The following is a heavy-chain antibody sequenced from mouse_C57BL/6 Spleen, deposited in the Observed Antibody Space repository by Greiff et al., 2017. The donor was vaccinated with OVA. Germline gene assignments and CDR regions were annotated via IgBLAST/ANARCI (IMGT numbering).Heavy chain of an antibody. V-gene: IGHV10-1*01. CDR3: VRNVVDWYFDV. CDR1: GFSFNTYA. D-gene: IGHD1-1*01. J-gene: IGHJ1*03. Sequence: DVKLVESGGGLVQPKGSLKLSCAASGFSFNTYAMNWVRQAPGKGLEWVARIRSKSNNYATYYADSVKDRFTISRDDSESMLYLQMNNLKTEDTAMYYCVRNVVDWYFDVWGTGTTVTVSS. CDR2: IRSKSNNYAT.